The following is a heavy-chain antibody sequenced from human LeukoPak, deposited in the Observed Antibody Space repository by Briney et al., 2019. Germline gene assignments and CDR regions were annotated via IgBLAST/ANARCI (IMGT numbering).Heavy chain of an antibody. D-gene: IGHD3-3*01. Sequence: GGTLRLSCAASGFTFSSYGMSWVRQAPGKGLEWVSAISGSGVSTYYADSVKGRFTIARDNSKNTLYLQMNSLRAEDTAVYYCATRDYDFWSGPPPWGQGTLVTVSS. V-gene: IGHV3-23*01. CDR2: ISGSGVST. CDR1: GFTFSSYG. CDR3: ATRDYDFWSGPPP. J-gene: IGHJ5*02.